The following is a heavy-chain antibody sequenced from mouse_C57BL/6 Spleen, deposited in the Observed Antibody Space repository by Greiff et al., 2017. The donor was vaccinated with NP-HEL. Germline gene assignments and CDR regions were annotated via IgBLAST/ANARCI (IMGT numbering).Heavy chain of an antibody. D-gene: IGHD1-1*01. CDR3: ARVDGSSYSAMDY. CDR1: GFTFSDYY. Sequence: EVMLVESEGGLVQPGSSMKLSCTASGFTFSDYYMAWVRQVPEKGLEWVANINYDGSSTYYLDSLKSRFIISRDNAKNILYLQMSSLKSEDTATYYCARVDGSSYSAMDYWGQGTSVTVSS. J-gene: IGHJ4*01. V-gene: IGHV5-16*01. CDR2: INYDGSST.